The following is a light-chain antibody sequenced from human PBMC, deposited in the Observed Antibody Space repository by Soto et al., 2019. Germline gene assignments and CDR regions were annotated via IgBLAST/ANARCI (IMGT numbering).Light chain of an antibody. CDR1: QSVSSY. J-gene: IGKJ4*01. Sequence: EIVLTQSPATLSLSPGERATLSCRASQSVSSYLAWYQQKPGQAPRLLIYDASNRATGIPARFSRSGSGTDFTLTSSSLEPEDFAVYYCQQRSNGPPLTFGGGTKVEI. V-gene: IGKV3-11*01. CDR3: QQRSNGPPLT. CDR2: DAS.